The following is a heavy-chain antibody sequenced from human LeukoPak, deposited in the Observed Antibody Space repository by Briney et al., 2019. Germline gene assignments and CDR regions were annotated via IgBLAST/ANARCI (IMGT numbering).Heavy chain of an antibody. Sequence: GASVKVPCKASGYTFTSYGISWVRQAPGQGLEWMGWISAYNGNTNYAQKLQGRVTMTTDTSTSTVYMELRSLRSDDTAVYYCARDRKTTRYLDYWGQGTLVTVSS. CDR1: GYTFTSYG. CDR3: ARDRKTTRYLDY. CDR2: ISAYNGNT. D-gene: IGHD1-1*01. J-gene: IGHJ4*02. V-gene: IGHV1-18*01.